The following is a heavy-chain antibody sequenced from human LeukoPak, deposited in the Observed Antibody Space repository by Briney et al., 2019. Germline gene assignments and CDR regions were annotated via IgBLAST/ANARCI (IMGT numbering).Heavy chain of an antibody. CDR2: ISGSGGST. Sequence: PGGSLRLSCAASGFTFSSYAMSWVRQAPGKGLEWVSAISGSGGSTYYADSVKGRFTISRDNAKNSLYLQMDSLRAEDTAVYYCARTNIRGYCSGGSCYSGREFGFDYWGQGTLVTVSS. J-gene: IGHJ4*02. V-gene: IGHV3-23*01. D-gene: IGHD2-15*01. CDR3: ARTNIRGYCSGGSCYSGREFGFDY. CDR1: GFTFSSYA.